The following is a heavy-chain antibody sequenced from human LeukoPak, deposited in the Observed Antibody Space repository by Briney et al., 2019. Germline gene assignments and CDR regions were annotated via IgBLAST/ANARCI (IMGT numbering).Heavy chain of an antibody. CDR3: ARGGSGIAAALPLGYYYMDV. V-gene: IGHV3-21*01. D-gene: IGHD6-13*01. CDR1: GFTFSSYS. CDR2: ISSSSSYI. Sequence: GGSLRLSRAASGFTFSSYSMNWVRQAPGKGLEWVSSISSSSSYIYYADSVKGRFTISRDNAKNSLYLQMNSLRAEDTAVYYCARGGSGIAAALPLGYYYMDVWGKGTTVTVSS. J-gene: IGHJ6*03.